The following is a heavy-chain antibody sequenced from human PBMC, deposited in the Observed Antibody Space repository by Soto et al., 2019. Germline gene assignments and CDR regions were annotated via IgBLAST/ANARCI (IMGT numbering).Heavy chain of an antibody. CDR3: ARQYSSSSNWLDP. CDR1: GGSISSSSYY. J-gene: IGHJ5*02. D-gene: IGHD6-6*01. Sequence: SETLSLACTVSGGSISSSSYYWGWIRQPPGKGLEWIGSIYYSGSTYYNPSLKSRVTISVDTSKNQFSLKLSSVTAADTAVYYCARQYSSSSNWLDPWGQGTLVTVSS. V-gene: IGHV4-39*01. CDR2: IYYSGST.